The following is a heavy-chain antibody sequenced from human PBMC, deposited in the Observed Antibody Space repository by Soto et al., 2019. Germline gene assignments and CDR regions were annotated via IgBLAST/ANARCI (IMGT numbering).Heavy chain of an antibody. J-gene: IGHJ5*02. D-gene: IGHD1-20*01. V-gene: IGHV4-39*01. CDR3: TRRYNWNDYYFDP. Sequence: PSETLSLTCTVSGGSIRVQSYYWTWIRQTPGKGLEWVGSSYYSGTSYFNPALKGRVTISVDTSTNQFTLRLTSVTAAVTAVYYCTRRYNWNDYYFDPWGEGSLVTGSS. CDR2: SYYSGTS. CDR1: GGSIRVQSYY.